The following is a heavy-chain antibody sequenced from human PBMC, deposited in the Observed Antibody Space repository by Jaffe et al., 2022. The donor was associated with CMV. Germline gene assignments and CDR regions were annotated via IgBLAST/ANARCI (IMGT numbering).Heavy chain of an antibody. J-gene: IGHJ5*02. CDR2: INQDGSEI. V-gene: IGHV3-7*03. CDR1: GFTFSSYW. CDR3: IRDGGAA. Sequence: EVQVVESGGGLVQPGGSLRLSCAASGFTFSSYWMSWVRQAPGKGLEWVAHINQDGSEIYYVDSVKGRFTISRDNAKTSLYLQMNSLRAEDTAVYYCIRDGGAAWGQGTLVTVSS. D-gene: IGHD3-10*01.